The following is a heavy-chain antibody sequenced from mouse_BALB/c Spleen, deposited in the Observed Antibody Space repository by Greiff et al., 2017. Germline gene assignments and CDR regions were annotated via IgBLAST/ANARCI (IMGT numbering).Heavy chain of an antibody. D-gene: IGHD2-2*01. V-gene: IGHV3-6*02. CDR2: ISYDGSN. J-gene: IGHJ2*01. Sequence: DVKLQESGPGLVKPSQSLSLTCSVTGYSITSGYYWNWIRQFPGNKLEWMGYISYDGSNNYNPSLKNRISITRDTSKNQFFLKLNSVTTEDTATYYCAREGYDVIGFDYWGQGTTLTVSS. CDR1: GYSITSGYY. CDR3: AREGYDVIGFDY.